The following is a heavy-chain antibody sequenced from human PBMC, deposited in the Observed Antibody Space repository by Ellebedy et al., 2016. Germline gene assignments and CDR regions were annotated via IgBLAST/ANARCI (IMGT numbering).Heavy chain of an antibody. V-gene: IGHV1-2*06. D-gene: IGHD2-21*01. CDR3: ARDSSVWAFDF. J-gene: IGHJ3*01. CDR1: GYSFTDCC. Sequence: ASVKVSXXTSGYSFTDCCMHWVRQAPGQGLEWMGRINPNSGGPNYAQKFQGRVTMTRDTSISTAYMELNRLTSDDTAVYYCARDSSVWAFDFWGQGTVVSVSS. CDR2: INPNSGGP.